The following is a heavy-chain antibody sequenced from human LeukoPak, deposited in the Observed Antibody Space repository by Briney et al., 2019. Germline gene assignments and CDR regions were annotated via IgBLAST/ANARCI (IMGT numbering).Heavy chain of an antibody. CDR1: GYTVTNYL. D-gene: IGHD2-8*02. J-gene: IGHJ4*02. V-gene: IGHV1-46*01. CDR3: VREESGGYFEY. CDR2: IIPGGGST. Sequence: ASVKVSCKASGYTVTNYLLHWVRQAPGQGHEWVGRIIPGGGSTNYAQKFRDRVTMTRDTSTSTVYMELSSLRSEDTAVYHCVREESGGYFEYWGLGTLVIVSS.